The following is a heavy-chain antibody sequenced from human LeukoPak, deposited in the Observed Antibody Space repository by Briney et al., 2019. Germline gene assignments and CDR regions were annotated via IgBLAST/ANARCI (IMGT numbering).Heavy chain of an antibody. D-gene: IGHD6-19*01. CDR2: IVGSGGST. J-gene: IGHJ4*02. CDR3: ARVAVAGHFDY. CDR1: GFTFNTYA. Sequence: GASLRLSCAASGFTFNTYAMSWVRQAPGKGLEWVSAIVGSGGSTYYADSVKGRFTISRDNSKNTLYLQMNSLRAEDTAVYYCARVAVAGHFDYWGQGTLVTVSS. V-gene: IGHV3-23*01.